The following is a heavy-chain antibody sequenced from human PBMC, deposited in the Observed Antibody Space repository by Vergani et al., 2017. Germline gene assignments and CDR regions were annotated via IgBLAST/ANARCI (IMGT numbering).Heavy chain of an antibody. D-gene: IGHD4-17*01. Sequence: EVQLVQSGAEVKKPGATMKISCKVSGYTFTDHYMHWVKQAPGKGLEWMVLVDPEDGETIYAEKFKGRVTIAADKSTDTAHLELSNLKSEDTAVYYCATPQTVTTGGMEVWGKGTTVIVSS. CDR2: VDPEDGET. J-gene: IGHJ6*04. V-gene: IGHV1-69-2*01. CDR1: GYTFTDHY. CDR3: ATPQTVTTGGMEV.